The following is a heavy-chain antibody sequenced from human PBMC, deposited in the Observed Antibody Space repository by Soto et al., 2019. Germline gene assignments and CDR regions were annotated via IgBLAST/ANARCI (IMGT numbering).Heavy chain of an antibody. D-gene: IGHD4-4*01. J-gene: IGHJ6*03. CDR3: ARAPYSNDYYYYYMDV. CDR1: GYTFTSYG. CDR2: ISAYNGNT. V-gene: IGHV1-18*01. Sequence: GASVKVSCKASGYTFTSYGISWVRQAPGQGLEWMGWISAYNGNTNYAQKPQGRVTMTTDTSTSTAYMELRSLRSDDTAVYYCARAPYSNDYYYYYMDVWGKGTTVTVSS.